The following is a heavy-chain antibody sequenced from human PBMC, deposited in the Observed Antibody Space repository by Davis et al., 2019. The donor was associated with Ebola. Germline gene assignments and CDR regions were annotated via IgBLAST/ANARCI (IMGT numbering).Heavy chain of an antibody. CDR3: AREGSTYSSSWSPFDP. D-gene: IGHD6-13*01. CDR2: INPSGGST. CDR1: GYTFTSYY. V-gene: IGHV1-46*01. J-gene: IGHJ5*02. Sequence: ASVKVSCKASGYTFTSYYMHWVRQAPGQGLEWMGIINPSGGSTSYAQKFQGRVTMTRDTSTSTVYMELSSLRSEDTAVYYCAREGSTYSSSWSPFDPWGQGTLVTVSS.